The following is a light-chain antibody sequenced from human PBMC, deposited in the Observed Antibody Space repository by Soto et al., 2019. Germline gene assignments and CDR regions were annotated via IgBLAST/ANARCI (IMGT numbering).Light chain of an antibody. CDR1: QSVGSNY. J-gene: IGKJ1*01. V-gene: IGKV3-20*01. Sequence: EIVLTPFPGTLSLSPGESATRSCRASQSVGSNYLAWYQQRPGQPPNLLIFGASHRAPDIPDRFSGSGSGTDFTLTISRLEPEDFAVYYCQQYGTSIQTFGQGTKVDIK. CDR3: QQYGTSIQT. CDR2: GAS.